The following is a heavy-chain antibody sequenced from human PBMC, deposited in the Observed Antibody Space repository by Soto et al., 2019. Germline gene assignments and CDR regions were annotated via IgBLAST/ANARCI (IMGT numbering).Heavy chain of an antibody. CDR2: IYYSGST. CDR1: GGSISSYY. J-gene: IGHJ4*02. V-gene: IGHV4-59*01. CDR3: ASVVTASYFDY. Sequence: SETLSLTCTFSGGSISSYYWSWIRQPPGKGLEWIGYIYYSGSTNYNPSLKSRVTISVDTSKNQFSLKLSSVTAADTAVYYCASVVTASYFDYWGQGTLVSVS. D-gene: IGHD2-21*02.